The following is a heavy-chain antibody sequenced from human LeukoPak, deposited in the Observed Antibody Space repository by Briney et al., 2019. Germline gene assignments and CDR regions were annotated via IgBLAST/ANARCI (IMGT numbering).Heavy chain of an antibody. V-gene: IGHV4-34*01. D-gene: IGHD6-19*01. J-gene: IGHJ3*02. CDR2: INHSGST. CDR3: ARAAGTGTSDI. CDR1: GGSFSGYY. Sequence: SETLSLTCAVYGGSFSGYYWSWIRQPPGKGLEWIGEINHSGSTNYNPSLKSRVTISVDTSKNQFSLKLSSVTAADTAVYYCARAAGTGTSDIWGQGTMVTVSS.